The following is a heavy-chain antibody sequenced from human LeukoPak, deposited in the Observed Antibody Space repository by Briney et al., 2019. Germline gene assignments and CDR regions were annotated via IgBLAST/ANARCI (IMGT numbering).Heavy chain of an antibody. Sequence: PSETLSLTCTVSGGSISSSSYYWGWIRQPPGKGLEWIANIYYSGSTYYNPSLKSRVTISVDTSKNQFSLKLSSVTAADTAVYYCARVSRADHLDYWGQGTLVTVSS. CDR1: GGSISSSSYY. V-gene: IGHV4-39*07. J-gene: IGHJ4*02. CDR3: ARVSRADHLDY. CDR2: IYYSGST.